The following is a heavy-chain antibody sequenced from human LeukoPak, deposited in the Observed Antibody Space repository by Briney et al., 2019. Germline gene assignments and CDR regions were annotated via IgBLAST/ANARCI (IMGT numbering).Heavy chain of an antibody. CDR3: ARVAFDGGVVNFYFDY. J-gene: IGHJ4*02. CDR2: IYTSGST. V-gene: IGHV4-4*07. CDR1: GGSISSYY. D-gene: IGHD3-3*01. Sequence: SETLSLICTVSGGSISSYYWSWIRQPAGKGLEWIGRIYTSGSTNYNPSLKSRVTMSVDTSKNQFSLKLSSVTAADTAVYYCARVAFDGGVVNFYFDYWGQGTLVTVSS.